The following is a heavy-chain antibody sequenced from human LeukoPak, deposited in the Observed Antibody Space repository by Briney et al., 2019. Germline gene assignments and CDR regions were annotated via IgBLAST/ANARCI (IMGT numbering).Heavy chain of an antibody. D-gene: IGHD3-22*01. CDR2: IYHSGST. Sequence: SETLSLACTVSGYSISSGYYWGWIRQPPGKGLEWIGSIYHSGSTYYNPSLKSRVTIPIDTSKNQFSLTLSSVTAADTAVYFCARGPYSYDSSGAFDIWGQGTMVTVSS. CDR3: ARGPYSYDSSGAFDI. J-gene: IGHJ3*02. V-gene: IGHV4-38-2*02. CDR1: GYSISSGYY.